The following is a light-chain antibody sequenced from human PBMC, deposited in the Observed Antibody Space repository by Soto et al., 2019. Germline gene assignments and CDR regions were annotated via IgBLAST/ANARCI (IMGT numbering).Light chain of an antibody. J-gene: IGKJ5*01. Sequence: DIQMTQSPSTLSGALGHTFTIAGVASQTISSWLAWYQQKPGKAPKLRIYKASTLKSGVPSSFRGSGSGTEFTLTISGLLPEDFATYHCQQLNTLPFTFGQGTRLEI. V-gene: IGKV1-5*03. CDR3: QQLNTLPFT. CDR2: KAS. CDR1: QTISSW.